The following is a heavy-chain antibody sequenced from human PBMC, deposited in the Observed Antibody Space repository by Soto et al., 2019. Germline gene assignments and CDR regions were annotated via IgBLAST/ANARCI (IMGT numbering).Heavy chain of an antibody. V-gene: IGHV3-53*02. J-gene: IGHJ4*02. CDR1: GFTVSNNY. D-gene: IGHD6-13*01. Sequence: EVQLVETGGALIQPGGSLRLSCAASGFTVSNNYMSWVRQPPGKGLEWVSVIFSGGHTYYADAVKGRFTISRDNSKNTLDRQKNSLRAEDTAVYYCTRDLPGYGSSWPREWGQGTLVTVSS. CDR3: TRDLPGYGSSWPRE. CDR2: IFSGGHT.